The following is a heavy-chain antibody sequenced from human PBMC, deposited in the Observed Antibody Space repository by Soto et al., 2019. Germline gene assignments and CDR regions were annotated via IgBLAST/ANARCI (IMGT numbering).Heavy chain of an antibody. J-gene: IGHJ4*02. V-gene: IGHV4-61*01. Sequence: QVQLQESGPGLVKPSETLSLTCTVSGGSVSSGSYYWSWIRQPPGKGLEWIGYIYYSGSTNYNPSLKSRFTISVDTSKNQFSLKLSSVTAADTDVYYCARDQYSYGFTFDYWGQGTLVTVSS. CDR3: ARDQYSYGFTFDY. CDR1: GGSVSSGSYY. D-gene: IGHD5-18*01. CDR2: IYYSGST.